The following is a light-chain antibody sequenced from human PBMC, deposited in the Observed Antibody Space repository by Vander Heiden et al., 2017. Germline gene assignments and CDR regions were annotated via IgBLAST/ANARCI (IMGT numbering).Light chain of an antibody. CDR1: QSVSSSY. CDR2: GAS. V-gene: IGKV3-20*01. J-gene: IGKJ1*01. Sequence: DIVLTQSPGTLSSSAGERATLSCRASQSVSSSYLAWYQQKPGQAPRLLIYGASSRATGIPDRFSGSGSGTDFTLTISRLEPEEFAVYYCQQYGSSQWTFGQGTKVEIK. CDR3: QQYGSSQWT.